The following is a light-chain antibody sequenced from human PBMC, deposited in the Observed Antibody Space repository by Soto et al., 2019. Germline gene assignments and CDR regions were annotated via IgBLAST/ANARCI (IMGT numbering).Light chain of an antibody. CDR3: QHYGSSRT. J-gene: IGKJ1*01. Sequence: EIVLTQSPATLSLSPGERATLSCRASQSISNYVAWYQQKPGQAPRLLIYGASSRATGIPDRFSGSGSGPDFTLTISRLEPEDFAVYFCQHYGSSRTFGQGTKVDIK. CDR2: GAS. CDR1: QSISNY. V-gene: IGKV3-20*01.